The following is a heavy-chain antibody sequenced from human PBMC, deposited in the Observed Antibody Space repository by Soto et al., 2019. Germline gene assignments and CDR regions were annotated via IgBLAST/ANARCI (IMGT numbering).Heavy chain of an antibody. CDR2: ISSRSTYI. CDR1: GFPFISYT. D-gene: IGHD6-13*01. V-gene: IGHV3-21*01. J-gene: IGHJ6*02. Sequence: EVQLEESGGGLFKPGGSLRLSCAASGFPFISYTMNWVRQAPGKGLEWVSSISSRSTYIYYADSVKGRFTISRDNAKNSLYLQMNSLRAEDTAVYYCARDRYSSNWGNGYYYYAIDVWGQGTTVTVS. CDR3: ARDRYSSNWGNGYYYYAIDV.